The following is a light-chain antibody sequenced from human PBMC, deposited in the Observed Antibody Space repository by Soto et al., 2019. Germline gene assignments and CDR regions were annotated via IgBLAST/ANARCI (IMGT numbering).Light chain of an antibody. J-gene: IGLJ3*02. CDR1: SSDVGGYNY. CDR3: CSYAGSYTEV. Sequence: QSALTQPRSVSGCPAQSVTISCTGTSSDVGGYNYVSWYQQHPGKAPKLMIYDVSKRPSGVPDRFSGSKSGNTASLTISGLQAEDEADYYCCSYAGSYTEVFGGGTKLTVL. V-gene: IGLV2-11*01. CDR2: DVS.